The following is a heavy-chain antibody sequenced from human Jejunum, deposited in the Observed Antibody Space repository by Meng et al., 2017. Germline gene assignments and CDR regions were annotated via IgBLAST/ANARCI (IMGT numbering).Heavy chain of an antibody. J-gene: IGHJ4*02. CDR1: VGSSSSSDG. Sequence: SAPRLPKPAGPRPLTSRSYVGSSSSSDGWRWHRQPPGKGLEWIGEIHHSGSTNYNPSLKSRVTISVDKSKNQFSLKLSSVTAADTAVYYCAREWSGSFRHFDYWGQGTLVTVSS. D-gene: IGHD3-16*02. CDR2: IHHSGST. V-gene: IGHV4-4*02. CDR3: AREWSGSFRHFDY.